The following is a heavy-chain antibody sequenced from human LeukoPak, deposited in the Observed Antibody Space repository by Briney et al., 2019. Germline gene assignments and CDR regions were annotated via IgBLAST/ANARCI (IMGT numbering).Heavy chain of an antibody. CDR2: LRGNGDT. CDR3: AKASWVWTADAVL. D-gene: IGHD3/OR15-3a*01. J-gene: IGHJ4*02. V-gene: IGHV3-23*01. Sequence: GGSLRLSCAASGFIFSSYAMSWVREAPARGLEWVSSLRGNGDTFYADSVKGRFTLSRDESRNTVYLHLNELRVEDTAVYYCAKASWVWTADAVLWGKGTLFTASS. CDR1: GFIFSSYA.